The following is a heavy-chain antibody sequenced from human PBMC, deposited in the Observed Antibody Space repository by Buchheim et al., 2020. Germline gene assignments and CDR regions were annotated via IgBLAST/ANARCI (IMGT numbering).Heavy chain of an antibody. D-gene: IGHD1-26*01. Sequence: QVQLVESGGGVVQPGRSLRLSCAASGFTFSIYAMHWVRQAPGKGLEWVTLISYDGSNKYYADSVKGRFTISRDNSKNTLYVQMNSLRAEDTAVYYCARDLSGSYYGDFDYWGQGTL. CDR3: ARDLSGSYYGDFDY. CDR1: GFTFSIYA. V-gene: IGHV3-30-3*01. CDR2: ISYDGSNK. J-gene: IGHJ4*02.